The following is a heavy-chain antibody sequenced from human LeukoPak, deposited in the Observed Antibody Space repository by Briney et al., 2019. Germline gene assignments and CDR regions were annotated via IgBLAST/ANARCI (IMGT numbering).Heavy chain of an antibody. CDR1: GGSISRYY. V-gene: IGHV4-59*01. Sequence: PSETLSLTCSVSGGSISRYYWRWIRQPPGKGLEWIGHIYGGGSTNYNPSLKSRVTLSENMSKNQFFLKLSSVTAADTAVYYCARESTSGTHLNWFDPWGQGTLVTVSS. CDR3: ARESTSGTHLNWFDP. CDR2: IYGGGST. J-gene: IGHJ5*02. D-gene: IGHD1-1*01.